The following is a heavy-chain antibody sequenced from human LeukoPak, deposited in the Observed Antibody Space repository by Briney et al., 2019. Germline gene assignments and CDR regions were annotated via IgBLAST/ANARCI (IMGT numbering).Heavy chain of an antibody. CDR1: GGSTRGYY. J-gene: IGHJ4*02. CDR2: IYSSGST. CDR3: ARGRAPYYYGSGSPYYFDY. D-gene: IGHD3-10*01. Sequence: PSETLSLTCNVSGGSTRGYYWSWIRQSPEKGLEWIGYIYSSGSTNYNPSLKSRVTMSVDTSKNQLSLKVSSVTAADTAVYYCARGRAPYYYGSGSPYYFDYWGQGTLVTVSS. V-gene: IGHV4-59*01.